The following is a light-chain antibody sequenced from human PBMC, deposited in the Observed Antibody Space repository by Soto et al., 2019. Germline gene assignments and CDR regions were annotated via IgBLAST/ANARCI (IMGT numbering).Light chain of an antibody. V-gene: IGLV2-14*01. CDR1: SSDVGGYNY. J-gene: IGLJ1*01. Sequence: QSVLTQPASVSGSPGQSITISCTGTSSDVGGYNYVSWYQQHPGKAPKLMIYDVSNRPSGVSNRFSGSKSGNTASLTIFVLQAEDEAHYYCSSYTSSSTPVFGTGTKLTVL. CDR3: SSYTSSSTPV. CDR2: DVS.